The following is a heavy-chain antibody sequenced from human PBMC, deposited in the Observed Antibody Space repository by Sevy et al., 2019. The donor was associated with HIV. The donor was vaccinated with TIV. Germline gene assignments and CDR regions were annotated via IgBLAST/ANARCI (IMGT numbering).Heavy chain of an antibody. CDR3: AREGCTKPHDY. CDR1: GFTFSRYS. V-gene: IGHV3-23*01. CDR2: FSLGCGRI. J-gene: IGHJ4*02. Sequence: GGSLRLSCEASGFTFSRYSISWVRQAPGKGRGWASTFSLGCGRINYADSVKGRFTISRDDSKNTLYLQMNSLRAEDTAVYYCAREGCTKPHDYWGQGTLVTVSS. D-gene: IGHD2-8*01.